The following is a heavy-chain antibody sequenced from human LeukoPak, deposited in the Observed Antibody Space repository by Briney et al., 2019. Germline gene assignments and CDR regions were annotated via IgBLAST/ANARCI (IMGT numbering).Heavy chain of an antibody. V-gene: IGHV3-23*01. D-gene: IGHD3-3*01. CDR1: GFTFSSYA. Sequence: GGSLRLSCAASGFTFSSYAMSWVRQAPGKGLEWVSTISGSGGATFYADSVKGRFTISRDNSKNTLYLQLNSLRADDTAVNYCAKGYDFWSGGLDYWGQGTLVTVSS. CDR3: AKGYDFWSGGLDY. J-gene: IGHJ4*02. CDR2: ISGSGGAT.